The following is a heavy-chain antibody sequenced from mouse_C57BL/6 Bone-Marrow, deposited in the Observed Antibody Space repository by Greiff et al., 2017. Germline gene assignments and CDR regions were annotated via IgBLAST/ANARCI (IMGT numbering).Heavy chain of an antibody. J-gene: IGHJ4*01. CDR3: ARRGVVASYYAMDY. CDR2: IWSGGST. Sequence: VKLMESGPGLVQPSQSLSITCTVSGFSFTSYGVHWVRQSPGKGLEWLGVIWSGGSTDYNAAFISRLIISKDNSKSQVFFKMNSLQADDTAIYYCARRGVVASYYAMDYWGQGTSVTVSS. CDR1: GFSFTSYG. D-gene: IGHD1-1*01. V-gene: IGHV2-2*01.